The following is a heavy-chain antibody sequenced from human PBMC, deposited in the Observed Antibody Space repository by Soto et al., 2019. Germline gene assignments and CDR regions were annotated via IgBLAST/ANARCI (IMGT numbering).Heavy chain of an antibody. D-gene: IGHD3-10*01. CDR2: IYYSGST. Sequence: QVQLQESGPGLVKPSETLSLTCTVSGGSISSYYWSWIRQPPGKGLEWIGYIYYSGSTNYNPSLKSRVNISVDTSKNQFSLKLNSMTAAETAVYYCARHNYGSGSTYFDYWGQGTLVTVSS. CDR3: ARHNYGSGSTYFDY. V-gene: IGHV4-59*08. CDR1: GGSISSYY. J-gene: IGHJ4*02.